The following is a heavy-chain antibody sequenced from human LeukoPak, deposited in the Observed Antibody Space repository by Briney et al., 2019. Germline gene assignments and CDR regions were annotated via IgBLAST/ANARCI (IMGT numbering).Heavy chain of an antibody. D-gene: IGHD1-26*01. J-gene: IGHJ5*02. V-gene: IGHV4-39*01. CDR1: GGSISSSSYY. CDR3: ARSGSYSFWFDP. Sequence: KASETLSLTCTVSGGSISSSSYYWGWIRQPPGKGLEWIGSIYYSGTTYYNPSLKSRVTISVDTSKNQFSLKLSSVTAADTAVYYCARSGSYSFWFDPWGQGTLVTVSS. CDR2: IYYSGTT.